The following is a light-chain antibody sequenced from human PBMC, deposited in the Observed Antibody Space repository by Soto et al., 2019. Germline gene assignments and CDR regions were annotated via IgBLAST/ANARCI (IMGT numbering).Light chain of an antibody. J-gene: IGKJ1*01. CDR1: QSVSSN. CDR3: HPYNDWPPA. Sequence: EVVMTQSPATLSVSPGERATLSCRASQSVSSNVAWYQQKPGQAPRLLIYDASTRATGIPARFRGSGSGTEFTLTISSLQSEDFAVFYCHPYNDWPPAFGQGTKVDIK. CDR2: DAS. V-gene: IGKV3-15*01.